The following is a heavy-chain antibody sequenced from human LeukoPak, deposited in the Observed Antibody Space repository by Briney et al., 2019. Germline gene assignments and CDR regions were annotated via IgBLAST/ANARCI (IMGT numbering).Heavy chain of an antibody. CDR3: AKERGIVVVPAARWFDP. V-gene: IGHV3-23*01. CDR2: ISGSGGNT. Sequence: PGGSLRLSCAASGFTFSSYAMSWVRQAPGRGLEWVSAISGSGGNTCYADSVKGRFTISRDNSKNTLYLQMNSLRAEDTAVYYCAKERGIVVVPAARWFDPWGQGTLVTVSS. D-gene: IGHD2-2*01. CDR1: GFTFSSYA. J-gene: IGHJ5*02.